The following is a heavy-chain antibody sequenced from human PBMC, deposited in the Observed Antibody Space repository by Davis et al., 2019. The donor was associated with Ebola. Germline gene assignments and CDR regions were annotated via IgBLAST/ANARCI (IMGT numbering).Heavy chain of an antibody. CDR3: ARGKWGSSSSFGY. V-gene: IGHV4-34*01. CDR1: GGSLSGYY. J-gene: IGHJ4*02. CDR2: INHSGGT. Sequence: PSETLSLTCAVYGGSLSGYYWSWVRQPPGKGLEWIGEINHSGGTNYSPSLKSRVTTSVDTSRNQFSLKLSSVTAADTAVYYCARGKWGSSSSFGYWGQGTLVTVSS. D-gene: IGHD6-6*01.